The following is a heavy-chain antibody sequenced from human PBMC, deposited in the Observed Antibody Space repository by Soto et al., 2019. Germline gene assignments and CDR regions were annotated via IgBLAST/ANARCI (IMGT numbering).Heavy chain of an antibody. CDR1: GYTFTSYG. CDR3: ARGSSSWENYYYYGMDV. J-gene: IGHJ6*02. Sequence: QVQLVQSGAEVKKPGASVKVSCKASGYTFTSYGISWVRQAPGQGLEWMGWISAYNGNTNYEQKLQGRVTMTTDTTTSTAYMALRSMRSDDTAVYYCARGSSSWENYYYYGMDVWGQGTTVTVSS. D-gene: IGHD6-13*01. CDR2: ISAYNGNT. V-gene: IGHV1-18*01.